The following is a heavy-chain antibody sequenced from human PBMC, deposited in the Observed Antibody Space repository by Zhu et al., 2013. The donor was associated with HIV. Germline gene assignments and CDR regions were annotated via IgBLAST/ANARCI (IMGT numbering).Heavy chain of an antibody. J-gene: IGHJ4*02. Sequence: QVQLVQSGAEVKKPGASVKVSCKASGYTFTSHYIYWVRQAPGQGLEWMAIINPSGGSTSYAQRFQGRVTVTRDTSTSTVYMELSTLRSEDTAVYYCARDGLGEDNTEEETTNYFDYWGQGTLVTVSS. D-gene: IGHD1-1*01. CDR1: GYTFTSHY. CDR2: INPSGGST. V-gene: IGHV1-46*01. CDR3: ARDGLGEDNTEEETTNYFDY.